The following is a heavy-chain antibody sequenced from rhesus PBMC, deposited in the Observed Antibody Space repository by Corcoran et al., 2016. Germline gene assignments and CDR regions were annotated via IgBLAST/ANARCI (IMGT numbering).Heavy chain of an antibody. J-gene: IGHJ5-1*01. V-gene: IGHV1-111*02. CDR1: GYTFSDYY. Sequence: EVQLVQSGAEVKKHGAAVKISCKASGYTFSDYYLHWVRQAPGNGLEWIGREDPEDGGAITAQKFQARVTVTAATCTDTVYMELSSLRSEDTAVYYCATLTAVWGPRVLVAVSS. CDR2: EDPEDGGA. CDR3: ATLTAV.